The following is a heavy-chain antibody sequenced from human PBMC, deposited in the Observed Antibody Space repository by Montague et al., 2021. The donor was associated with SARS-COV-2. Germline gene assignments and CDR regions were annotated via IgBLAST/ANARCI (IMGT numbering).Heavy chain of an antibody. CDR2: IFYSGTT. D-gene: IGHD1-26*01. J-gene: IGHJ4*02. CDR1: GGSIISTFY. CDR3: SIVSHWEDFFDS. V-gene: IGHV4-59*01. Sequence: SETLSLTCIVSGGSIISTFYCSWIRQPPRKGLEWVGYIFYSGTTNYNHSLKSRLTISVDTSKNQFSLQLTSATAAANAVYYCSIVSHWEDFFDSWGQGGLVTVSS.